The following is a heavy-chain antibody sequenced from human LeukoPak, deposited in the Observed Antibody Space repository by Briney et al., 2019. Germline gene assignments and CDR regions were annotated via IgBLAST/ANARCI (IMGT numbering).Heavy chain of an antibody. J-gene: IGHJ3*02. CDR3: ARGMTTVTIADAFDI. CDR2: IIPIFGTA. CDR1: GGTFSSYA. Sequence: SVKVSCKASGGTFSSYAISWVRQAPGQGLEWMGGIIPIFGTANYAQKFQGRVTITADESTSTAYMELSSLRSEDTAVYYCARGMTTVTIADAFDIWGQGTMVTVSS. V-gene: IGHV1-69*01. D-gene: IGHD4-11*01.